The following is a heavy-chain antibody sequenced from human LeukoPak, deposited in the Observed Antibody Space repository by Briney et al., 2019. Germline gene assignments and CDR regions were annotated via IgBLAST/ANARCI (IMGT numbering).Heavy chain of an antibody. CDR2: IYWNGDE. J-gene: IGHJ3*02. CDR1: GFSLSTSGVG. Sequence: SGPTLVNPTQTLTLTCTFSGFSLSTSGVGVSWIRQPPGKALEWLALIYWNGDEHYSPSLKSSLTITMGTSKNQVFLTVTNMDPVATATYFCTRDLTYYYDRTTQRAFDIWGQGTVVTVAS. CDR3: TRDLTYYYDRTTQRAFDI. V-gene: IGHV2-5*01. D-gene: IGHD3-22*01.